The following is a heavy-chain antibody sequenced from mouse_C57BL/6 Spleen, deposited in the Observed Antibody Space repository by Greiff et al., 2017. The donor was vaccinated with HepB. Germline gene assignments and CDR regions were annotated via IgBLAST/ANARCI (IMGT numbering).Heavy chain of an antibody. J-gene: IGHJ1*03. V-gene: IGHV7-3*01. CDR2: IRNKANGYTT. CDR1: GFTFTDYY. Sequence: EVHLVESGGGLVQPGGSLSLSCAASGFTFTDYYMSWVRQPPGKALEWLGFIRNKANGYTTEYSASVKGRFTISRDNSQSILYLQMNALRAEDSATYYCARYIIIAGYFDVWGTGTTVTVSS. D-gene: IGHD6-1*01. CDR3: ARYIIIAGYFDV.